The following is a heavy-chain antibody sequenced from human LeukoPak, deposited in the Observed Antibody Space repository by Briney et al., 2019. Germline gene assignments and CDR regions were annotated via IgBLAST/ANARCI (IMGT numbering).Heavy chain of an antibody. CDR3: ARDSSGWYGDY. V-gene: IGHV1-2*02. D-gene: IGHD6-19*01. CDR1: GYTFTGYC. CDR2: INPNSGGT. J-gene: IGHJ4*02. Sequence: GASVKVSCKSSGYTFTGYCMHWVRQAPGQRLEWMGWINPNSGGTNYAQKFQGRVTMTRDTSISTAYMELSRLRSDDTAVYYCARDSSGWYGDYWGQGTLVTVSS.